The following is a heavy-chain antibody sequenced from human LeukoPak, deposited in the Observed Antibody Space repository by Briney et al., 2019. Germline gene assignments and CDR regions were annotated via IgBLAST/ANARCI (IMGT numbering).Heavy chain of an antibody. J-gene: IGHJ3*02. Sequence: GGSLRLSCAASGFTFSDYYMSWIRQAPGKGLEWVSYISSSGSTIYYADSVKGRFTISRDNAKNSLYQQMNSLRAEDTAVYYCARDRLAGLVAFDIWGQGTMVTVSS. CDR3: ARDRLAGLVAFDI. CDR1: GFTFSDYY. D-gene: IGHD2-21*01. CDR2: ISSSGSTI. V-gene: IGHV3-11*01.